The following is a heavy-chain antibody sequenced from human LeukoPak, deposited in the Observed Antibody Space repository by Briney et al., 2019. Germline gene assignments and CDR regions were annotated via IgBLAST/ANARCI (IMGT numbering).Heavy chain of an antibody. CDR3: ATARRYLGSWFDP. V-gene: IGHV4-59*01. CDR1: GGSISSYY. D-gene: IGHD1-26*01. CDR2: IYYSGST. J-gene: IGHJ5*02. Sequence: PSETLSLTCTVSGGSISSYYWSWIRQPPGKGLEWIGYIYYSGSTNYSPSLKSRVTISVDTSKNQFSLKLSSVTAADTAVYYCATARRYLGSWFDPWGQGTLVTVSS.